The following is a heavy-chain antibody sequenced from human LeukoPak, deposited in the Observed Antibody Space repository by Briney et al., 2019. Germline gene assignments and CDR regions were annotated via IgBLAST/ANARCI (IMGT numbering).Heavy chain of an antibody. J-gene: IGHJ3*02. CDR2: ISYGGST. V-gene: IGHV4-59*11. CDR3: ARDPTTVTKGFDI. Sequence: SETLSLTCTVSDASFNTHFWTWIRQPPGKGLEWIGYISYGGSTNYNPSPKSRVTISVDTSKNQFFLRLTSLTAADTAVYYCARDPTTVTKGFDIWGQGTMVTVSS. CDR1: DASFNTHF. D-gene: IGHD4-17*01.